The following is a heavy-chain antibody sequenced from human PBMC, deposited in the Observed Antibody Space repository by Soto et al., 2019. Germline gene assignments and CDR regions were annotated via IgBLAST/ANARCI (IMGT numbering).Heavy chain of an antibody. CDR1: GFTFKTHD. V-gene: IGHV3-30*03. J-gene: IGHJ6*02. CDR2: IAYDGNEK. CDR3: GRDVGACVPYYSGVDV. Sequence: QVQLVESGGGLVQPGTSLRLSCAASGFTFKTHDMHWVRQAPGKGLEWMAVIAYDGNEKFYADSVKGRFTISRDNCKNALCLQINTLRNEGTGVYYCGRDVGACVPYYSGVDVWGQGTTVTVSS. D-gene: IGHD1-26*01.